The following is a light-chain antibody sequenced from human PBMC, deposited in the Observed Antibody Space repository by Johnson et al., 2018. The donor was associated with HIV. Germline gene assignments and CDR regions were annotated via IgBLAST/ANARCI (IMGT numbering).Light chain of an antibody. J-gene: IGLJ1*01. V-gene: IGLV1-51*02. Sequence: QSVLTQPPSVSAAPGQKVNISCSGSSSNIGNNYVSWYQQLPGTAPKLLIYEKNKRPSGIPDRFSASKSGTSATLGITGLQSGDEADYYCGTWDSSLSAVVFGTWTKVTVL. CDR2: EKN. CDR1: SSNIGNNY. CDR3: GTWDSSLSAVV.